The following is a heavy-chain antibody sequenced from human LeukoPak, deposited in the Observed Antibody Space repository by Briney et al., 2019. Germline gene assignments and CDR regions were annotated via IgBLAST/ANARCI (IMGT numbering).Heavy chain of an antibody. D-gene: IGHD6-19*01. Sequence: PGGSLRLSCAASGFTVSSNYMSWVRQAPGKGLEWVSVIYSGGSTYYADSVKGRFTISRDKSKNTLYLQMNGLRAEDTAVYYCTRAKGIAVAGQFYYGMDVWGQGTTVTVSS. CDR1: GFTVSSNY. J-gene: IGHJ6*02. CDR3: TRAKGIAVAGQFYYGMDV. CDR2: IYSGGST. V-gene: IGHV3-66*01.